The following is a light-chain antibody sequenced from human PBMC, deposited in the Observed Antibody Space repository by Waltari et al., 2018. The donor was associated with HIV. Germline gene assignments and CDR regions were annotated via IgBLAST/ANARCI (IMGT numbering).Light chain of an antibody. CDR1: QSISTW. CDR2: ASS. V-gene: IGKV1-12*01. CDR3: QQAHSLPWT. J-gene: IGKJ1*01. Sequence: DIQMTQSPSLVSASVGDRVTITCRTSQSISTWLSWYQQKPGTAPTLLIFASSTLHSGSPWRFSGSGSGTNFTLSISNMQPDDFAIYHCQQAHSLPWTFGQGTKVE.